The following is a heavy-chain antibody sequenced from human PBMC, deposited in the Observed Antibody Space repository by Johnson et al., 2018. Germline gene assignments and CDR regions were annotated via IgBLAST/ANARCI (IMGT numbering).Heavy chain of an antibody. CDR3: ARDMGYSMDV. CDR2: INSDGSGT. Sequence: VQLQESGGGSVQPGGYLRLSCAASGISFSNNWMHWVRQAPGQGLVWVSQINSDGSGTNYADSVQGRFTISRDNAEKTVYLQMNSLRADDTAVYYCARDMGYSMDVWGQGTTVTVSS. CDR1: GISFSNNW. V-gene: IGHV3-74*01. D-gene: IGHD2-15*01. J-gene: IGHJ6*02.